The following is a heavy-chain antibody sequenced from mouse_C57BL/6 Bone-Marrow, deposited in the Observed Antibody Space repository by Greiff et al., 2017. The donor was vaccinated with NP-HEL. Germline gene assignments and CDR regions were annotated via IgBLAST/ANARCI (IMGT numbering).Heavy chain of an antibody. V-gene: IGHV1-7*01. J-gene: IGHJ1*03. CDR1: GYTFTSYW. CDR3: ARENYGPHWYFDV. Sequence: VQLQQSGAELAKPGASVKLSCKASGYTFTSYWMHWVKQRPGKGLEWIGYINPSSGYTKYNQKFKDKATLTADKSSSTAYMQLSSLTYEDSAVYYCARENYGPHWYFDVWGTGTTVTVSS. D-gene: IGHD1-1*02. CDR2: INPSSGYT.